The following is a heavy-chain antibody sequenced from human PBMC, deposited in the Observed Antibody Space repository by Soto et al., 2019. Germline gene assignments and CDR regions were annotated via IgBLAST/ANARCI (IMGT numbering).Heavy chain of an antibody. V-gene: IGHV1-69*06. Sequence: QVQRVQSGAEVKKPGSSVKVSCKASGGTFNSYALTWVRQAPGHGLEWMGGSIPIFRSTNYAQKFQGRVTITANRSTSTAYLELSSLRTDVTAVYYGAIVLHPPYGSVWRSLYWYFDLWGRVTLVTVSS. CDR1: GGTFNSYA. D-gene: IGHD2-15*01. J-gene: IGHJ2*01. CDR2: SIPIFRST. CDR3: AIVLHPPYGSVWRSLYWYFDL.